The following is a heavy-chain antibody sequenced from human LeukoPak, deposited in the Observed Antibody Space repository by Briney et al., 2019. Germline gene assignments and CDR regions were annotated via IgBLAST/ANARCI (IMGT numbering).Heavy chain of an antibody. CDR2: ISSSSSYT. CDR3: ARLIAVAGPYYFDY. Sequence: PGGSLTFSCAASGFTFSDYSMTWVGQAPAKGLEWVSSISSSSSYTYYEDSVKGRFTISRDNAKNSLYLQMNSLRAEDTAVYYCARLIAVAGPYYFDYWGQGTLVTVSS. CDR1: GFTFSDYS. D-gene: IGHD6-19*01. V-gene: IGHV3-21*01. J-gene: IGHJ4*02.